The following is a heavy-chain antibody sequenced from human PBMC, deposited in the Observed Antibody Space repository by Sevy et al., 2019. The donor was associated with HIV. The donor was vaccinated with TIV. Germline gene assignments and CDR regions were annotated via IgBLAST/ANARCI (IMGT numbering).Heavy chain of an antibody. CDR2: FDPKDDET. CDR3: ATTKDYYDSSGSPFDY. V-gene: IGHV1-24*01. D-gene: IGHD3-22*01. J-gene: IGHJ4*02. CDR1: GYTLSELS. Sequence: ASVKVSCMVSGYTLSELSMHWVRQAPGKGLEWMGSFDPKDDETIYAQKFQGRVTRTEETSTDTAYMELNNLRSEDTAVYYCATTKDYYDSSGSPFDYWGQGTLVTVSS.